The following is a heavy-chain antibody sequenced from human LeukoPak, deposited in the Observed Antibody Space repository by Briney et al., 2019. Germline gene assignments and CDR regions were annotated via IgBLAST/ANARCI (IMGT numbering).Heavy chain of an antibody. Sequence: PGGSLRLSCAASGFTFSSYEMNWVRQAPGKGLDWVSYISGSGTTIYYADSVKGRFTISRDNAKNSLYLQMNSLRAEDTAVYYCARDVIAGSWPYYYYYMDVWGKGTTVTVSS. J-gene: IGHJ6*03. D-gene: IGHD2-21*01. CDR3: ARDVIAGSWPYYYYYMDV. V-gene: IGHV3-48*03. CDR1: GFTFSSYE. CDR2: ISGSGTTI.